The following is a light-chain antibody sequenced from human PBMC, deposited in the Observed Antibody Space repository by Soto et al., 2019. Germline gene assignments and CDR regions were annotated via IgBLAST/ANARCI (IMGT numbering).Light chain of an antibody. V-gene: IGKV3-20*01. J-gene: IGKJ1*01. Sequence: ESILTQSRAPLYLSPGERATLSCRASQSVSIDLAWYQQKPGQAPRLLIYGASTRATGIPDRFSGGGSGTDFTLTISRLEPEDFAVYFCQFYDSPRTFGQGTKVDIK. CDR1: QSVSID. CDR2: GAS. CDR3: QFYDSPRT.